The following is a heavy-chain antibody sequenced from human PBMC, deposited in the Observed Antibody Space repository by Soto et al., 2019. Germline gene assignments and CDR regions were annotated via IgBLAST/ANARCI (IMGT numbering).Heavy chain of an antibody. V-gene: IGHV3-30-3*01. CDR1: GFTFSSYA. Sequence: GGSLRLSCAASGFTFSSYAMSWVRQAPGKGLEWVAVISYDGSNKYYADSVKGRFTISRDNSKNTLYLQMNSLRAEDTAVYYCARDLTNYSNYPHYYYYGMDVWGQGTTVTVSS. CDR3: ARDLTNYSNYPHYYYYGMDV. CDR2: ISYDGSNK. D-gene: IGHD4-4*01. J-gene: IGHJ6*01.